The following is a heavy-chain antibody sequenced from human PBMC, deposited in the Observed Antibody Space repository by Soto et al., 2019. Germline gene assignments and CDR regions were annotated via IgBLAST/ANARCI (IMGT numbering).Heavy chain of an antibody. J-gene: IGHJ2*01. V-gene: IGHV1-69*08. Sequence: QVQLVQSGAEVKKPGSSVKVSCKASGGTFSSYTISWVRQAPGQGLEWMGRIIPILGIANYAQKFQGRVTITADKSTSTAYMELSSLRSEDTAVYYCARDSVDTAMVNSYDWYFDLWGRGTLVTVSS. D-gene: IGHD5-18*01. CDR3: ARDSVDTAMVNSYDWYFDL. CDR1: GGTFSSYT. CDR2: IIPILGIA.